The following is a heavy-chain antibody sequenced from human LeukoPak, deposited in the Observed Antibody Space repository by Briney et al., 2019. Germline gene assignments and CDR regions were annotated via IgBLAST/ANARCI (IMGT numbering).Heavy chain of an antibody. V-gene: IGHV3-21*04. Sequence: GGSLRLSCAASGFSFSRYSLSWVRQAPGKGLEWISLISSSTTYIYYADSVKGRFTISRDNAKNSVFLQMTSLRAEDTAVYYCAKGGTRRTDDAFDIWGQGTMVTVSS. CDR1: GFSFSRYS. CDR2: ISSSTTYI. J-gene: IGHJ3*02. D-gene: IGHD1-1*01. CDR3: AKGGTRRTDDAFDI.